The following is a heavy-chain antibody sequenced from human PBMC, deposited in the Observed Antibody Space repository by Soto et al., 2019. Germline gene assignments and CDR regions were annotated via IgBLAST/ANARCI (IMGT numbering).Heavy chain of an antibody. Sequence: PETLSLTCTVSGDSISSSSDYWGWIRQPPGKGLEWIGNIYYNGSTYNNPSLKSRVTLSLDTSKNQLSLKLRSVTAADTAVYYCARQRLYIIVEVIPYGMDVWGQGTTVTVSS. D-gene: IGHD2-21*01. CDR1: GDSISSSSDY. CDR2: IYYNGST. V-gene: IGHV4-39*01. CDR3: ARQRLYIIVEVIPYGMDV. J-gene: IGHJ6*02.